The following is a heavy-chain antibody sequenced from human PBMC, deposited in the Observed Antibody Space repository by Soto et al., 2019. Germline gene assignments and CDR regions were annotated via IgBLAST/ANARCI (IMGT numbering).Heavy chain of an antibody. CDR2: ISGSGANT. J-gene: IGHJ4*02. CDR3: AKDYGSSRYFFDY. CDR1: GFPWIHYA. D-gene: IGHD6-19*01. V-gene: IGHV3-23*01. Sequence: ACSMRRSCAASGFPWIHYAMSWVRRDPGEGLEWVSTISGSGANTHYADSVKGRFSISRDNSRNTLYIQMNSLRAEDTAVYYCAKDYGSSRYFFDYWGQGARVTVSA.